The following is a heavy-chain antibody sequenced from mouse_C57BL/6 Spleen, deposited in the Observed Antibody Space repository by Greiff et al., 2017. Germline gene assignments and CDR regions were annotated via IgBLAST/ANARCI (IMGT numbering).Heavy chain of an antibody. J-gene: IGHJ4*01. CDR2: IDPETGGT. V-gene: IGHV1-15*01. CDR3: TRSNWDGEDAMDY. CDR1: GYTFTDYE. D-gene: IGHD4-1*01. Sequence: QVQLQQSGAELVRPGASVTLSCKASGYTFTDYEMHWVKQTPVHGLEWIGAIDPETGGTAYNQKFKGKAILTADKSSSTAYMELRSLTSEDSAVYYCTRSNWDGEDAMDYWGQGTSVTVSS.